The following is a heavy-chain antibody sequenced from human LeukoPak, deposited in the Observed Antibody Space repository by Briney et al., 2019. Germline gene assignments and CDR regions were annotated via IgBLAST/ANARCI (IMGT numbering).Heavy chain of an antibody. V-gene: IGHV1-69*04. CDR3: ASKVGSGSYYEPSFGY. Sequence: SVTVSCKASGGTFSSYAISWVRQAPGQGLEWMGRIIPILGIANYAQKFQGRVTITADKSTSTAYMELSSLRSEDTAVYYCASKVGSGSYYEPSFGYWGQGTLVTVSS. CDR1: GGTFSSYA. CDR2: IIPILGIA. D-gene: IGHD3-10*01. J-gene: IGHJ4*02.